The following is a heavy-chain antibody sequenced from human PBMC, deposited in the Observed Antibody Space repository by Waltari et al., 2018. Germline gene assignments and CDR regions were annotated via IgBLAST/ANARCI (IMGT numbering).Heavy chain of an antibody. CDR2: INHRGST. J-gene: IGHJ5*02. D-gene: IGHD3-3*01. Sequence: QVQLQQWGAGLLKPSETLSLTCAVYGGSFSGYYWSWIRQPPGKGLEWIGEINHRGSTNYNPSHKSRGTISVDTSKNQFTLKLSSVTAADTAVYYWARGPRPLYDCWSGYYPAGFDPWGQGTLVTVSS. CDR3: ARGPRPLYDCWSGYYPAGFDP. CDR1: GGSFSGYY. V-gene: IGHV4-34*01.